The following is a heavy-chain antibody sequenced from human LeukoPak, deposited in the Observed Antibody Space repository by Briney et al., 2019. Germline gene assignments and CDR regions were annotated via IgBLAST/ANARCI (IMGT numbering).Heavy chain of an antibody. CDR1: GASFSSSTYY. CDR2: IYYSGST. Sequence: SETLSLTCTVSGASFSSSTYYWGWIRQPPGKGLEWIGSIYYSGSTYYNPSLKSRVTMSVDTSKNQFSLKLSFVTAADTAVYYCARHAGGISATGTRPFDYWGQGTLVTVSS. CDR3: ARHAGGISATGTRPFDY. J-gene: IGHJ4*02. D-gene: IGHD6-13*01. V-gene: IGHV4-39*01.